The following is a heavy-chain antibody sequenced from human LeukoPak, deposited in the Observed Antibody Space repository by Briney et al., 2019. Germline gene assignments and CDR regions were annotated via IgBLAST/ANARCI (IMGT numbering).Heavy chain of an antibody. CDR3: ARGGSLYDILTGYYSAEYFQH. V-gene: IGHV3-30-3*01. J-gene: IGHJ1*01. CDR2: ISYDGSNK. D-gene: IGHD3-9*01. CDR1: GFTFSSYA. Sequence: GRSLRLSCAASGFTFSSYAMHWVRHAPGKGLEWVAVISYDGSNKYYADSVKGRFTISRDNSKNTLYLQMNSLRAEDTAVYYCARGGSLYDILTGYYSAEYFQHWGQGTLVTVSS.